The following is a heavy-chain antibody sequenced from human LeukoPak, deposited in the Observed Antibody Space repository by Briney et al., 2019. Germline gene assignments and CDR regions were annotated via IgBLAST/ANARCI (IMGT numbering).Heavy chain of an antibody. V-gene: IGHV3-20*01. CDR2: INWNGGST. CDR1: GFTFDDYG. CDR3: ARDLPYYGSGANWFDP. J-gene: IGHJ5*02. D-gene: IGHD3-10*01. Sequence: GGSLRLSCAASGFTFDDYGMSWVRQAPGKGLEWVSGINWNGGSTGYADSVKGRFTISRDNAKNSLYLQMNSLRAEDTALYHCARDLPYYGSGANWFDPWGQGTLVTVSS.